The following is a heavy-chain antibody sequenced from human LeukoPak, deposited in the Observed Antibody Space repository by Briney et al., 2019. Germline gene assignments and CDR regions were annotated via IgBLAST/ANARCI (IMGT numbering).Heavy chain of an antibody. CDR2: INWSGGST. Sequence: GGSLRLSCTASGFAFGEHGMSWVRQVPGKGLEWVSGINWSGGSTGYADPLRGRFTISRDNAKNSLYLQMDSLRAEDTALYYCARAPITSPFYFDYWGQGTLVTVSS. CDR3: ARAPITSPFYFDY. D-gene: IGHD2-2*01. V-gene: IGHV3-20*04. CDR1: GFAFGEHG. J-gene: IGHJ4*02.